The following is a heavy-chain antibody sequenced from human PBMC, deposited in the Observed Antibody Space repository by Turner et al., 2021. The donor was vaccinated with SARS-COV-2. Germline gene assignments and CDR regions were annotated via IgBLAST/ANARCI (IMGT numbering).Heavy chain of an antibody. CDR2: IYSGGST. J-gene: IGHJ6*02. Sequence: EVQLVETGGGLIQPGASLRLSCTASGLIVSSTYMNWVRQAPGKGLEWVSVIYSGGSTSYADSVKGRFTISRDNSKNTLYLQMNSLRAEDTAVYYCARDLGTYGVDVWGQGTTVTVSS. V-gene: IGHV3-53*02. CDR1: GLIVSSTY. CDR3: ARDLGTYGVDV. D-gene: IGHD6-13*01.